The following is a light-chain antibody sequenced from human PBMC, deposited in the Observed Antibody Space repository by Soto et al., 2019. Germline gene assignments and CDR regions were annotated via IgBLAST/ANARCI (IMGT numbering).Light chain of an antibody. CDR3: QQYDNLFT. CDR2: DAS. J-gene: IGKJ5*01. Sequence: IQITQSTSSLSASVGDRVTSTFQASQDISNYLNWYQQKPGKAPKLLIYDASNLETGVPSRFSGSGSGTDFTFTISSLQPEDIATYYCQQYDNLFTFGQGTRLEI. V-gene: IGKV1-33*01. CDR1: QDISNY.